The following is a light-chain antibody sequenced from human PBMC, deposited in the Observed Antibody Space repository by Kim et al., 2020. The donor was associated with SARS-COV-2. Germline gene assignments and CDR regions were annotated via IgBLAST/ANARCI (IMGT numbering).Light chain of an antibody. Sequence: GQAISISCTGTSSDVGGYNYVSWYQQHPGKAPKLMIYDVSNRPSGVSNRFSGSKSGNTASLTIPGLQAEDEADYYCSSYTSSSTLVFGGGTQLTVL. CDR1: SSDVGGYNY. CDR2: DVS. J-gene: IGLJ3*02. CDR3: SSYTSSSTLV. V-gene: IGLV2-14*03.